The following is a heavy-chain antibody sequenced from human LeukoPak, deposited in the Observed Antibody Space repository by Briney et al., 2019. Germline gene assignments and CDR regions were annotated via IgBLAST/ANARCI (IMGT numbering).Heavy chain of an antibody. V-gene: IGHV4-61*01. CDR1: GGSVSSGSYY. CDR2: IYYSGST. D-gene: IGHD5-24*01. Sequence: PSETLSLTCTVSGGSVSSGSYYWSWIRQPPGKGLEWIGYIYYSGSTNYNPSLKSRVTISVDTSKNQFSLKLSSVTAADTAVYYCARVRWLQLPKCFDYWGQGTPVTVSS. CDR3: ARVRWLQLPKCFDY. J-gene: IGHJ4*02.